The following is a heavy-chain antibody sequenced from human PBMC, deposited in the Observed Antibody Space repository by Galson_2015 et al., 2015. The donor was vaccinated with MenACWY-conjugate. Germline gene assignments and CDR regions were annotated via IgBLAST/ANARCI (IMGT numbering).Heavy chain of an antibody. CDR1: GFTFDAYG. J-gene: IGHJ6*02. CDR3: ARDWATVTNYYYYGMDV. CDR2: INWNGVST. Sequence: SLRLSCAASGFTFDAYGMSWVRQAPGKGLEWVSVINWNGVSTDYADSVKGRFAISRDNAKKSLYLEMTSLRGDDTALYYCARDWATVTNYYYYGMDVWGQGTTVTVS. D-gene: IGHD4-17*01. V-gene: IGHV3-20*04.